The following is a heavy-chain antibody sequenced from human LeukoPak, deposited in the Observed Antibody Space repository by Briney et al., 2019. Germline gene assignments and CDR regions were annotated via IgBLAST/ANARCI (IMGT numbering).Heavy chain of an antibody. J-gene: IGHJ4*02. CDR2: INHSGST. Sequence: PSETLSLTCAVYGGSFSGYYWSWIRQPPGKGLEWIGEINHSGSTNYNPSLKSRVTISVDTSKNQFSLKLSSVTAADTAVYYCARGEGSSSGSYFDYWGQGTLVTVSS. D-gene: IGHD6-13*01. V-gene: IGHV4-34*01. CDR3: ARGEGSSSGSYFDY. CDR1: GGSFSGYY.